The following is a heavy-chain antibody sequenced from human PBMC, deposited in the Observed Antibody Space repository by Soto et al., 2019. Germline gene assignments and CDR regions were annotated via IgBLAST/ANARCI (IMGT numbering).Heavy chain of an antibody. J-gene: IGHJ5*02. CDR1: GYTFTRYT. Sequence: SVKGSCKASGYTFTRYTMNWVRQAPGQRLEWMGWINPDNGNTKSSQKFQDRVIITRDTSASTAYMDLSSLRSEDTAVYYCARGIATGQLDPWGQGTLVTVSS. CDR2: INPDNGNT. CDR3: ARGIATGQLDP. V-gene: IGHV1-3*01. D-gene: IGHD2-15*01.